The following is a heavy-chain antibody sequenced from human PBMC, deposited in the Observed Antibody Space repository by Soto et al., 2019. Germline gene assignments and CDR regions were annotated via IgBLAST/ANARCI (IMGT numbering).Heavy chain of an antibody. J-gene: IGHJ6*02. D-gene: IGHD3-22*01. V-gene: IGHV1-18*01. CDR3: VRANYNDSSGQGYYYGMDV. Sequence: QVQLVQSGAEVKKPGASVKVSCKASRYTFTSYGIRWVRQAPGQGLERMGWISAYNGNTNYAQKLQGRVTMTTDTSTSTAYMELRSLRSDDTAVYYCVRANYNDSSGQGYYYGMDVRGQGTTVTVSS. CDR2: ISAYNGNT. CDR1: RYTFTSYG.